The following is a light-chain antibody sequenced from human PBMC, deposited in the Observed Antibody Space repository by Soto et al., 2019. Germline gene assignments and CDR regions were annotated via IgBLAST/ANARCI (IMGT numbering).Light chain of an antibody. CDR3: HQYNTWLWT. CDR1: QSVNAN. J-gene: IGKJ1*01. CDR2: GAS. V-gene: IGKV3-15*01. Sequence: EVVMTQSPSTLSVSPGERATLSCRASQSVNANLAWYQQKPGQAPRLLIHGASNMATGIPARFSGSGVGTAFIPTIRCLHSEDFAVYYWHQYNTWLWTVGQGTKV.